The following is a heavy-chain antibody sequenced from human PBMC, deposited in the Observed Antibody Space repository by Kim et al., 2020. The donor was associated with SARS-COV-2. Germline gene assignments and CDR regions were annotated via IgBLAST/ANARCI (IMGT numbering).Heavy chain of an antibody. CDR3: ARDTPQYYYGSGSSLYYYGMDV. Sequence: ASVKVSCKASGYTFTSYAMNWVRQAPGQGLEWMGWINTNTGNPTYAQGFTGRFVFSLDTSVSTAYLQISSLKAEDTAVYYCARDTPQYYYGSGSSLYYYGMDVWGQGTTVTVSS. CDR2: INTNTGNP. V-gene: IGHV7-4-1*02. D-gene: IGHD3-10*01. J-gene: IGHJ6*02. CDR1: GYTFTSYA.